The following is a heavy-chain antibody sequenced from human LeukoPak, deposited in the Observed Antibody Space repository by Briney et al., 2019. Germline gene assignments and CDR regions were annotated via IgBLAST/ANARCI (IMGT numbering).Heavy chain of an antibody. J-gene: IGHJ4*02. CDR3: GKDWKLDY. D-gene: IGHD1-1*01. V-gene: IGHV3-23*01. CDR1: GFTFSNYA. CDR2: IGDKGVDK. Sequence: GGSLRLSCVASGFTFSNYAMSWVRQAPGKGLDWVSAIGDKGVDKKYADSVKGRFTISRDNSKNTLYPQMNSLRAEDTAIYYCGKDWKLDYWGQGTLVTVSS.